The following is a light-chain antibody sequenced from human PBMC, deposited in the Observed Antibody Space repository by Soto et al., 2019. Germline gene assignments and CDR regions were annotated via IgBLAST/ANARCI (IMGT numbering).Light chain of an antibody. Sequence: EIVLTQSPGTLSSSPGERATLSCRVSQSVSSRFLAWYQQKPGQAPRLLMYGASSRATGIPDRFSGSGSETEFTLTISRLEPEDFAVYYCQQYGSSPPFTFGPGTKVDIK. CDR1: QSVSSRF. CDR3: QQYGSSPPFT. J-gene: IGKJ3*01. V-gene: IGKV3-20*01. CDR2: GAS.